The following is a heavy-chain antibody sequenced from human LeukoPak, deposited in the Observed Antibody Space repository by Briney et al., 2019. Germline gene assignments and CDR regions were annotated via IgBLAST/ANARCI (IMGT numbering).Heavy chain of an antibody. CDR2: LNEAGSGK. J-gene: IGHJ6*04. CDR1: RFAFSTYW. V-gene: IGHV3-7*05. D-gene: IGHD3-10*01. Sequence: PGGSLRLSCAASRFAFSTYWMSWVRQAPGRGLEWVANLNEAGSGKYYVDSVKGRFTIYRDNAKNSLYLPMNRLRAEDTAVYLWSRDSPGSSGFYHHYCFDVWGEGTSVTVSS. CDR3: SRDSPGSSGFYHHYCFDV.